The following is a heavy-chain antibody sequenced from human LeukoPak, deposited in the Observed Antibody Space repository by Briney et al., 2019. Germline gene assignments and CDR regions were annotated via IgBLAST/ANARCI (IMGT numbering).Heavy chain of an antibody. D-gene: IGHD6-6*01. CDR3: ARIGGSSSSATVRYYYYMDV. V-gene: IGHV3-7*01. Sequence: PGGSLRLSCAASGFTFSSYWMSWVRQAPGKGLEWVANIKQDGSEKYYVDSVKGRFTISRDNAKNSLYLQMNSLRAEGTAVYYCARIGGSSSSATVRYYYYMDVWGKGTTVTVSS. CDR1: GFTFSSYW. CDR2: IKQDGSEK. J-gene: IGHJ6*03.